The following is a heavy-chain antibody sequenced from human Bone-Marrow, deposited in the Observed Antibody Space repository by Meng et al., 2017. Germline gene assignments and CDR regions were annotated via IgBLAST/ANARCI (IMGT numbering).Heavy chain of an antibody. Sequence: QVQLLHGGAGLLEPSETLFLTCVVSGGSFSDYYWSWIRQPPGKGLEWIGEINHSGSTNYNPSLESRATISVDTSQNNLSLKLSSVTAADSAVYYCARGPTTMAHDFDYWGQGTLVTVPS. CDR2: INHSGST. CDR1: GGSFSDYY. D-gene: IGHD4-11*01. CDR3: ARGPTTMAHDFDY. V-gene: IGHV4-34*01. J-gene: IGHJ4*02.